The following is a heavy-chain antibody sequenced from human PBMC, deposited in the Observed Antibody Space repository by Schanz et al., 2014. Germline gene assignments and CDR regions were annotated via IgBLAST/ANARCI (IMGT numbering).Heavy chain of an antibody. CDR1: GFTFSNYA. J-gene: IGHJ4*02. CDR3: ARRNFYDKSAAFDY. Sequence: VQLVESGGGLVQPGGSVRLSCGASGFTFSNYAMGWVRQAPGKGLEWVGHSRNKGHSYTSEYAASVKGRFTISRDESESSLYLQMDSLKTEDTAVYYCARRNFYDKSAAFDYWGQGSLVTVSS. V-gene: IGHV3-72*01. CDR2: SRNKGHSYTS. D-gene: IGHD3-9*01.